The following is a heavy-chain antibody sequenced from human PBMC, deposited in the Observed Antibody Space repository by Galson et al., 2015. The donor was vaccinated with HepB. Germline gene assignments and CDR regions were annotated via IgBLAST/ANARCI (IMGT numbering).Heavy chain of an antibody. CDR1: GFTFSDYE. CDR2: ISLSASDI. J-gene: IGHJ4*02. Sequence: SLRLSCAASGFTFSDYEMTWVRQAPGKGLEWISYISLSASDINYADSVKGRFTISRDNAKNSLYLQMSSLRVEDTAIYYCARVEYSCSWTPSYFFDHRGQGTLVTVSS. CDR3: ARVEYSCSWTPSYFFDH. V-gene: IGHV3-48*03. D-gene: IGHD6-13*01.